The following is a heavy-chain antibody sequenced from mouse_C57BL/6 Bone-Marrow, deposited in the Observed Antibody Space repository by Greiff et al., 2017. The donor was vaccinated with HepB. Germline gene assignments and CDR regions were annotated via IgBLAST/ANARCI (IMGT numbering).Heavy chain of an antibody. CDR3: ATLITTVVAFDY. CDR2: INPYNGGT. D-gene: IGHD1-1*01. CDR1: GYTFTDYY. V-gene: IGHV1-19*01. Sequence: EVQVVESGPVLVKPGASVKMSCKASGYTFTDYYMNWVKQSHGKSLEWIGVINPYNGGTSYNQKFKGKATLTVDKSSSTAYMELNSLTSEDSAVYYCATLITTVVAFDYWGQGTTLTVSS. J-gene: IGHJ2*01.